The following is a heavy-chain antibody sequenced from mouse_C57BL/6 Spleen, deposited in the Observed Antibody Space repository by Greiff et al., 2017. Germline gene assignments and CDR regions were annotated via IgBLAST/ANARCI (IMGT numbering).Heavy chain of an antibody. D-gene: IGHD1-1*02. V-gene: IGHV5-17*01. CDR1: GFTFSDYG. Sequence: EVKVEESGGGLVKPGGSLKLSCAASGFTFSDYGMHWVRQAPEKGLEWVAYISSGSSTIYYADTVKGRFTISRDNAKNTLFLQMTSLRSEDTAMYYCARSLMDWGQGTTLTVSS. CDR3: ARSLMD. CDR2: ISSGSSTI. J-gene: IGHJ2*01.